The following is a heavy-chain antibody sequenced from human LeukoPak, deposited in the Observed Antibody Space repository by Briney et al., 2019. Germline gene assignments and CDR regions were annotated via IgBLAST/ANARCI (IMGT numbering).Heavy chain of an antibody. V-gene: IGHV3-11*05. Sequence: PGRSLRLSCAASGFTFSDYYMSWIRQAPGKGLEWVSYISSSSTYTNYADSVKGRFTISRDNAKNSLYLQMNSLRAEDTAVYYCARDRTRSTSYYGMDVWGQGTTVTVSS. CDR3: ARDRTRSTSYYGMDV. J-gene: IGHJ6*02. CDR2: ISSSSTYT. D-gene: IGHD3-10*01. CDR1: GFTFSDYY.